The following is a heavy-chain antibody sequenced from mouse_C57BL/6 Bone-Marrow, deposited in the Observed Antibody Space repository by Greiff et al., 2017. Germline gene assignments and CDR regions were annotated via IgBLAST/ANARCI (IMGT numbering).Heavy chain of an antibody. CDR3: AREFLRPWFAY. D-gene: IGHD2-12*01. J-gene: IGHJ3*01. CDR2: ISDGGSYT. CDR1: GFTFSSYA. V-gene: IGHV5-4*01. Sequence: EVMLVESGGGLVKPGGSLKLSCAASGFTFSSYAMSWVRQTPEKRLEWVATISDGGSYTSYPDNVKGRFTISRDNAKNNLYLQMSHLKSEDTAMYYCAREFLRPWFAYWGQGTLVTVSA.